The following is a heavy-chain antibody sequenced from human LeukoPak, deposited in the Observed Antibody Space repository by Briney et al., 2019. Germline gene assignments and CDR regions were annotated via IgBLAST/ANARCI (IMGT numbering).Heavy chain of an antibody. D-gene: IGHD3-9*01. CDR3: ARTLYDILTGTIFDP. J-gene: IGHJ5*02. Sequence: SETLSLTCTVSGGSISSYYWSWIRQPPGKGLEWSGNIFSSGNTNYNPSLKSRVTISADTSKNQLSLKLTSVTTADTAVYYCARTLYDILTGTIFDPWGQGTLVSVSS. V-gene: IGHV4-59*01. CDR2: IFSSGNT. CDR1: GGSISSYY.